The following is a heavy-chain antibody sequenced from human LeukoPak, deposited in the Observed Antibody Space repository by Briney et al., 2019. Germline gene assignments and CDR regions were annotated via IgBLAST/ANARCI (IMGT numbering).Heavy chain of an antibody. CDR1: GFTFSSYG. J-gene: IGHJ4*02. CDR2: IWYDRSNK. D-gene: IGHD6-13*01. V-gene: IGHV3-33*06. Sequence: QPGRSLRLSCAASGFTFSSYGMHWVRQAPGKGLEWVAVIWYDRSNKYYADSVKGRFTISRDNYKNTLYLQMNSLRAEDTAVYYCAKEGGSSCVWPSYWGQGTLVTVSS. CDR3: AKEGGSSCVWPSY.